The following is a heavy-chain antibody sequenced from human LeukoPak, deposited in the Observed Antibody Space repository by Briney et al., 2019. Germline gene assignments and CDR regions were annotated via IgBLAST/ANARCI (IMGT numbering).Heavy chain of an antibody. V-gene: IGHV4-4*07. CDR1: GGSISSYY. CDR3: ARAAGYSSSSGEFDY. J-gene: IGHJ4*02. CDR2: NYSSGNS. D-gene: IGHD6-6*01. Sequence: PSETLSLTRTVSGGSISSYYWSWIRQPAGKGLEWIGRNYSSGNSDYNPSLNSRVTMSVDTSKNQFSLKLSSVTAADTAVYYCARAAGYSSSSGEFDYWGRGTLVTVSS.